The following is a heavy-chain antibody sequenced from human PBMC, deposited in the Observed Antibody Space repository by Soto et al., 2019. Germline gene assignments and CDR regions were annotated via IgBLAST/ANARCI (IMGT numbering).Heavy chain of an antibody. Sequence: ASVKVSCKASGYTFTSYGISWVRQAPGQGLEWMGWISAYNGNTNYAQKLQGRVTMTTDTSTSTAYMELRSLRSDDTAVYYCARVGFSYRSGWSLDYWGQGTLAIVSA. J-gene: IGHJ4*02. D-gene: IGHD6-19*01. CDR3: ARVGFSYRSGWSLDY. CDR2: ISAYNGNT. V-gene: IGHV1-18*04. CDR1: GYTFTSYG.